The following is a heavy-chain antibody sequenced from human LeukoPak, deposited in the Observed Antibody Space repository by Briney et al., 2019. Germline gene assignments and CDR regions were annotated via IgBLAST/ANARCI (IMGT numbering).Heavy chain of an antibody. J-gene: IGHJ4*02. D-gene: IGHD3-16*01. CDR1: GSTFSRYW. CDR3: ARRGSRLLTSYIFDY. V-gene: IGHV3-7*01. Sequence: GGSLRLSCAASGSTFSRYWMSWVRQAPGKGLEWVANIKQDGSEKYYADSVKGRFTISRDNAKNSLYVQVNSLRAEDTAVYYCARRGSRLLTSYIFDYWGQGTLVTVSS. CDR2: IKQDGSEK.